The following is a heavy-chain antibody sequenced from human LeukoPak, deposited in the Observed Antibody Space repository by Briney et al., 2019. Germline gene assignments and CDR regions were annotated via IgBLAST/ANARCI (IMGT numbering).Heavy chain of an antibody. CDR2: IYSGGST. J-gene: IGHJ3*02. D-gene: IGHD5/OR15-5a*01. CDR1: GFTVSSNY. Sequence: GGSLRLSCAASGFTVSSNYMSWVRQAPGKGLEWVSVIYSGGSTYYADSVKGRFTISRDNSKNTLYLQMNSLRAEDTAVYYCARHLRTRAFDIWGQGTMVTVSS. V-gene: IGHV3-66*04. CDR3: ARHLRTRAFDI.